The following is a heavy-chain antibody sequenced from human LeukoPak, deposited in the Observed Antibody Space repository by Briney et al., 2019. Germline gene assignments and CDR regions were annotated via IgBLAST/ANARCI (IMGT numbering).Heavy chain of an antibody. J-gene: IGHJ4*02. CDR3: ARRPSSSWRETFDY. CDR2: INPNSGGT. CDR1: GYTFTGYY. D-gene: IGHD6-13*01. Sequence: ASVKVSCKASGYTFTGYYMRWVRQAPGQGLEWMGWINPNSGGTNYAQKFQGRVTMTRDTSISTAYMELSRLRSDDTAVYYCARRPSSSWRETFDYWGQGTLVTVSS. V-gene: IGHV1-2*02.